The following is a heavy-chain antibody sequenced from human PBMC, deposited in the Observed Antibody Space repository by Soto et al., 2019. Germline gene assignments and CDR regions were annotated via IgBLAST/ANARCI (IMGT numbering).Heavy chain of an antibody. CDR3: ARERNKYYYDISGYTNWYFDL. CDR2: ISSSGSTI. D-gene: IGHD3-22*01. CDR1: GFTFSGYY. J-gene: IGHJ2*01. V-gene: IGHV3-11*01. Sequence: GGSLRLSCAASGFTFSGYYMSWIRQAPGKGLEWVSYISSSGSTIYYADSVKGRFTISRDNAKNSLYLQMNSLRAEDTAVYYCARERNKYYYDISGYTNWYFDLWGRGTLVTVST.